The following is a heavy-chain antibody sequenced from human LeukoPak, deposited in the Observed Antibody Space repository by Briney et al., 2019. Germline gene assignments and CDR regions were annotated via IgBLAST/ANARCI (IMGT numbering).Heavy chain of an antibody. J-gene: IGHJ3*02. CDR3: AREQDSSGYYNDAFDI. Sequence: SETLSLTCTVSGGSISSYYWSWIRQPQGKGLEWIGYIYYSGSTNYNPSLKSRVTISVDTSKNQFSLKLSSVTAADTAVYYCAREQDSSGYYNDAFDIWGQGTMVTVSS. D-gene: IGHD3-22*01. V-gene: IGHV4-59*01. CDR1: GGSISSYY. CDR2: IYYSGST.